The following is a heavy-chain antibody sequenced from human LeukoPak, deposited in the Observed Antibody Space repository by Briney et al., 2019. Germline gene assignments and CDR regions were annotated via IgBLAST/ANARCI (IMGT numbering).Heavy chain of an antibody. CDR1: GFTFDNYA. CDR3: AKKTSEYRDASSPDY. V-gene: IGHV3-23*01. Sequence: GGSLRLSCAASGFTFDNYAMTWVRQAPGKGLEWVTGISGSGDNTYYADSVKGRFTISRDNSKNTLHLQMKSLRAEDTAVYYCAKKTSEYRDASSPDYWGQGTLVTVSS. J-gene: IGHJ4*02. CDR2: ISGSGDNT. D-gene: IGHD4-17*01.